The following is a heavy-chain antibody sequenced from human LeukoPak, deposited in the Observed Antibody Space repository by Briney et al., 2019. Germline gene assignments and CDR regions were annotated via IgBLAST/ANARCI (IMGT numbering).Heavy chain of an antibody. Sequence: SETLSLTCTVSGYSISSGYYWGWIRRPPGKGLEWIGSIYHSGSTYYNPSLKSRVTISVDTSKNQFSLKLSSVTAADTAVYYCARDLRITMVRGDYFDYWGQGTLVTAPS. CDR2: IYHSGST. J-gene: IGHJ4*02. D-gene: IGHD3-10*01. CDR3: ARDLRITMVRGDYFDY. V-gene: IGHV4-38-2*02. CDR1: GYSISSGYY.